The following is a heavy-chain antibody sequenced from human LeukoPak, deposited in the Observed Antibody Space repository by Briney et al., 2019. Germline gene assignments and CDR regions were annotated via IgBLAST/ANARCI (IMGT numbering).Heavy chain of an antibody. Sequence: GGSLRLSCAASGFTFDDYGMSWVRQAPRKGLEWVSGINWNGGSTGYADSVKGRFTISRDNAKNSLYLQMNSLRAEDTALYYCARAPYIAAAGTPDYWGQGTLVTVSS. CDR3: ARAPYIAAAGTPDY. J-gene: IGHJ4*02. D-gene: IGHD6-13*01. CDR2: INWNGGST. V-gene: IGHV3-20*04. CDR1: GFTFDDYG.